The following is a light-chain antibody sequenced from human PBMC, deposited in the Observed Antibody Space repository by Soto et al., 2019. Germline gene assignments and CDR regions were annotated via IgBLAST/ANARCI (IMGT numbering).Light chain of an antibody. CDR3: QQYNSYSKT. CDR2: DAS. CDR1: QSISSW. V-gene: IGKV1-5*01. J-gene: IGKJ1*01. Sequence: DIQMTQSPSTLSASVGDRVTITCRASQSISSWLAWYQQKPGKAPKLLIYDASSLESGVPSRFSGHGSGTEFTLTISSLQPDASASYYCQQYNSYSKTFGQGTKVDIK.